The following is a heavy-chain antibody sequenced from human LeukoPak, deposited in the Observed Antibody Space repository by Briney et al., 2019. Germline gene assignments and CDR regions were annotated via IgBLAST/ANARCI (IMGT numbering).Heavy chain of an antibody. Sequence: ASVKVSCEASGYTFTDYYIHWLRQAPGRRPEWLGWINTNTGDTYYAQKFQGRVTMTRDTSIGTAHMEQSRLTYDDTAVYYCARSPGSSSYWGPFDFWGQGTQVTVSS. CDR1: GYTFTDYY. CDR3: ARSPGSSSYWGPFDF. D-gene: IGHD3-22*01. CDR2: INTNTGDT. J-gene: IGHJ4*02. V-gene: IGHV1-2*02.